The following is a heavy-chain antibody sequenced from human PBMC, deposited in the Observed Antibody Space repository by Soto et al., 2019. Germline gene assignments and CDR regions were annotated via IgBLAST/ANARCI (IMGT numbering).Heavy chain of an antibody. CDR1: GGSISSYY. D-gene: IGHD6-13*01. Sequence: SETLSLTCTGPGGSISSYYWSWIRQPPGKGLEWIGYIYYSGSTNYNPSLKSRVTISVDTSKNQFSLKLSSVTAADTAVYYCARGYSSSWWDFDYWGQGTLVTVSS. CDR2: IYYSGST. CDR3: ARGYSSSWWDFDY. V-gene: IGHV4-59*08. J-gene: IGHJ4*02.